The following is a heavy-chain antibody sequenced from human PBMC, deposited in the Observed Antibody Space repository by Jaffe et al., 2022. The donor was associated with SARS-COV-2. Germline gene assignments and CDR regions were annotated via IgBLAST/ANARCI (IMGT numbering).Heavy chain of an antibody. Sequence: QVQLVESGGGVVQPGRSLRLSCAASGFTFSSYAMHWVRQAPGKGLEWVAVISYDGSNKYYADSVKGRFTISRDNSKNTLYLQMNSLRAEDTAVYYCARDAGITGTTYYFDYWGQGTLVTVSS. V-gene: IGHV3-30-3*01. J-gene: IGHJ4*02. D-gene: IGHD1-7*01. CDR1: GFTFSSYA. CDR2: ISYDGSNK. CDR3: ARDAGITGTTYYFDY.